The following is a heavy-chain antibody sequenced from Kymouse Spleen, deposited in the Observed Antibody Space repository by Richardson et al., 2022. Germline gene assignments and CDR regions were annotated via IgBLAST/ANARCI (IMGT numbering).Heavy chain of an antibody. J-gene: IGHJ5*02. V-gene: IGHV4-39*01. CDR2: IYYSGST. Sequence: QLQLQESGPGLVKPSETLSLTCTVSGGSISSSSYYWGWIRQPPGKGLEWIGSIYYSGSTYYNPSLKSRVTISVDTSKNQFSLKLSSVTAADTAVYYCARGYYYGSGSYYDWFDPWGQGTLVTVSS. D-gene: IGHD3-10*01. CDR1: GGSISSSSYY. CDR3: ARGYYYGSGSYYDWFDP.